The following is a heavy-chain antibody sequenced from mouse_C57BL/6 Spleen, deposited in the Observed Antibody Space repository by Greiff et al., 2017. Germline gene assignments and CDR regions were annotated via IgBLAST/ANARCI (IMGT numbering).Heavy chain of an antibody. CDR2: IYPGDGDT. CDR1: GYTFTSYW. CDR3: ARGGLDY. J-gene: IGHJ4*01. Sequence: QVQLQQPGAELVKPGASVMLSCKASGYTFTSYWMQWVKQRPGKGLEWIGRIYPGDGDTNYNGKFKGKATLTADKSSSTAYMQLSSLTSEDSAVYFCARGGLDYWGQGTSVTVSS. V-gene: IGHV1-82*01.